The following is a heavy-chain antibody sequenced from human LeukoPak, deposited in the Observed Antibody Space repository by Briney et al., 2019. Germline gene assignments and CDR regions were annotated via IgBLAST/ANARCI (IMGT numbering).Heavy chain of an antibody. J-gene: IGHJ6*02. V-gene: IGHV5-51*01. CDR3: ARRERKQGTYYYYYGMDV. Sequence: GESLKISCKGSGYSFTTFWIGWVRQMPGKGLEWMGLIYPSDSDTRYSPSFQGQVTISADKSISTAYLQWSSLKASDTAIYYCARRERKQGTYYYYYGMDVWGQGTTVTVSS. CDR1: GYSFTTFW. CDR2: IYPSDSDT.